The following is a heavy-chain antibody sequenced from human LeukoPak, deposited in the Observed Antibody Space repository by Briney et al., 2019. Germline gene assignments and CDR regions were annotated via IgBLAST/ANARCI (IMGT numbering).Heavy chain of an antibody. CDR3: ARDGRWDAFDI. J-gene: IGHJ3*02. CDR2: IYTSGST. D-gene: IGHD1-26*01. V-gene: IGHV4-4*08. CDR1: GGSIRSYY. Sequence: SETLSLTCTVSGGSIRSYYWSWIRQPPGKGLEWIGRIYTSGSTNYNPSLKSRVTISVDTSKNQFSLKLSSVIAADTAVYYCARDGRWDAFDIWGQGTMVTVSS.